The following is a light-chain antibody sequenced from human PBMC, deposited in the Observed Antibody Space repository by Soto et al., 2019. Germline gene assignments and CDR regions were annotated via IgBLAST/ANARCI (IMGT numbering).Light chain of an antibody. J-gene: IGLJ3*02. CDR1: SSDVGAYNF. Sequence: QSALTQPASVSGSPGQSITISCTGTSSDVGAYNFVSWYQQHPGRAPKLLISTVNSRPSGVSNRFSGSKSGNTASLTISGLQAEDEADYYCISYTTRGTLWVFGGGTKLTV. CDR3: ISYTTRGTLWV. CDR2: TVN. V-gene: IGLV2-14*01.